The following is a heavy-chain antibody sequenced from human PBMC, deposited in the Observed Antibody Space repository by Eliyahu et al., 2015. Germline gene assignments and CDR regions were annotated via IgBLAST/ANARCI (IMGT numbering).Heavy chain of an antibody. CDR2: ISTSGTTI. CDR3: ARGGGYQEH. V-gene: IGHV3-11*01. Sequence: QVQLVESGGGLVKTGGSLRLXCAASGFIFSDYYMTWIRQAPGEGVEWVSYISTSGTTIFYGDSMKGRFTISRDNAKNSLYLQMNNLRAEDTAMYYCARGGGYQEHWGQGTLVTVSS. CDR1: GFIFSDYY. D-gene: IGHD2-2*01. J-gene: IGHJ1*01.